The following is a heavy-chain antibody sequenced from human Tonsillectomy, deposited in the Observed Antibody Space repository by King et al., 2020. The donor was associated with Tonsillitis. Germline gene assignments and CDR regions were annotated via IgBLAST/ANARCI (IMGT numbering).Heavy chain of an antibody. CDR3: ARDRLSGDY. J-gene: IGHJ4*02. Sequence: VQLVESGGGLVKPGWSLRLSCAASGFTFSDYTINWVRQAPGKGLEWVSSINSRGRYIYYADSVRGRFTISRDNAKSSLFLQMNSLTAEDTAVYYCARDRLSGDYWGQGTLVTVSS. D-gene: IGHD2-21*02. CDR2: INSRGRYI. CDR1: GFTFSDYT. V-gene: IGHV3-21*01.